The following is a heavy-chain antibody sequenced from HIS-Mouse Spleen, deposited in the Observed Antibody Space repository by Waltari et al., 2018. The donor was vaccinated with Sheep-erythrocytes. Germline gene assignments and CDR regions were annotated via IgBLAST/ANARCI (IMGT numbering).Heavy chain of an antibody. Sequence: QVQPQQWGAGLLKPSETLSLTCAVYVGSFSGYYWSWIRQPPGKGLEWIGEINHSGSTNYNPSLKSRVTISVDTSKNQFSLKLSSVTAADTAVYYCARGQVTTHAFDIWGQGTMVTVSS. CDR1: VGSFSGYY. J-gene: IGHJ3*02. V-gene: IGHV4-34*01. CDR2: INHSGST. D-gene: IGHD4-17*01. CDR3: ARGQVTTHAFDI.